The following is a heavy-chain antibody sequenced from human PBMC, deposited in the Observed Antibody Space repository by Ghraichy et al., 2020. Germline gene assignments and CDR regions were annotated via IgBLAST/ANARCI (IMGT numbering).Heavy chain of an antibody. D-gene: IGHD2-8*01. CDR2: IYYSGST. V-gene: IGHV4-39*01. CDR1: GGSISSSSYY. Sequence: SQTLSLTCTVSGGSISSSSYYWGWIRQPPGKGLEWIGSIYYSGSTYYNPSLKSRVTISVDTSKNQFSLKLSSVTAADTAVYYCARRRPSMVYGGPHIDAFDIWGQGTMVTVSS. CDR3: ARRRPSMVYGGPHIDAFDI. J-gene: IGHJ3*02.